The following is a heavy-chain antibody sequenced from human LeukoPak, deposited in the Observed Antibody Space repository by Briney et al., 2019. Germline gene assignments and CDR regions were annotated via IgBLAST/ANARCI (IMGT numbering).Heavy chain of an antibody. CDR1: GFTFSSYG. J-gene: IGHJ5*02. D-gene: IGHD1-14*01. CDR3: AKDVTAGDWFDP. CDR2: TSHDGSNK. Sequence: GGSLRLSCAASGFTFSSYGMHWVRQAPGKGLEWVAVTSHDGSNKYYADSVKGRFTISRDNSKNTLYLQMNSLRAEDTAVYYCAKDVTAGDWFDPWGQGTLVTVSS. V-gene: IGHV3-30*18.